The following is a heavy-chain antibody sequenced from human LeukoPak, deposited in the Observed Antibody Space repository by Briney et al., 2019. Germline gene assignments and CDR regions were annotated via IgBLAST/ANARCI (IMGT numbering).Heavy chain of an antibody. V-gene: IGHV3-48*01. J-gene: IGHJ4*02. D-gene: IGHD2-2*01. CDR3: ARGGKYCSSITCYSAH. CDR2: ISVSSTTI. CDR1: GFNFSNYN. Sequence: GGSLRLSCAVSGFNFSNYNMKWVRQAPGKGLEWVSCISVSSTTIDYADSVKGRFTISRDNAKNSLYLQMNSLRAEDTAVYYCARGGKYCSSITCYSAHWGQGTLVTVSS.